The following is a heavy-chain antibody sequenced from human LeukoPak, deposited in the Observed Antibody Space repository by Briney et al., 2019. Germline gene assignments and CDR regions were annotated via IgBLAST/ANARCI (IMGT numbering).Heavy chain of an antibody. CDR2: INANSGGT. J-gene: IGHJ6*03. Sequence: GASVKVSCKASGYMFTGYYMHWVRQAPGQGLEWMGWINANSGGTDYAQKFQGRVTMTRDTSISTAYLELSRLRSDDTAVYYCARDLVVGAARGYYYYMDAWGKGTTVTVSS. CDR1: GYMFTGYY. CDR3: ARDLVVGAARGYYYYMDA. D-gene: IGHD1-26*01. V-gene: IGHV1-2*02.